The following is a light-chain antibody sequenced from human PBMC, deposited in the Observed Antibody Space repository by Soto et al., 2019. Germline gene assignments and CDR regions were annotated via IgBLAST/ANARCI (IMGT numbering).Light chain of an antibody. CDR1: SSDVGDYPY. J-gene: IGLJ1*01. CDR2: EVT. V-gene: IGLV2-14*01. Sequence: ALTQPASVSGSPGQSITISCTGTSSDVGDYPYVSWYQQHPGKVPKLIIYEVTNRPSGVSGRFSGSKSENTASLTISGLQAEDEADYYCSSYSRTNTLVFGSGTKLTVL. CDR3: SSYSRTNTLV.